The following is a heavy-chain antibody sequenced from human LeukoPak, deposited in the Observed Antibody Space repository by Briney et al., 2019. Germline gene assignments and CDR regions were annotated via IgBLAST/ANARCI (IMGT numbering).Heavy chain of an antibody. CDR1: GFVISDYA. V-gene: IGHV3-64D*06. J-gene: IGHJ4*02. D-gene: IGHD6-13*01. Sequence: GGSLRLSCSASGFVISDYAMHWVRQAPGKGLEYVSGISANGGSTYHADSVKGRFTISRDTSKNTLYLQMSSLRAEDTAMYYCVKDLYKGDSASWYFFHYWGQGTLVTVSS. CDR3: VKDLYKGDSASWYFFHY. CDR2: ISANGGST.